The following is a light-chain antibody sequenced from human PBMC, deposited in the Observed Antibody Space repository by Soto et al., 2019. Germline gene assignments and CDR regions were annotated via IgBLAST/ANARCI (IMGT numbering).Light chain of an antibody. CDR3: RQYDGFSVT. Sequence: DILMTQSPSTLSASVGDTVTVTCRASQSVSGWLAWYQQKPGEAPKLLIYDASALPRGVPSRFSGSGSARTVSLLSASLQPHDYSTDYYRQYDGFSVTFGRGTKVEI. CDR2: DAS. CDR1: QSVSGW. V-gene: IGKV1-5*01. J-gene: IGKJ4*02.